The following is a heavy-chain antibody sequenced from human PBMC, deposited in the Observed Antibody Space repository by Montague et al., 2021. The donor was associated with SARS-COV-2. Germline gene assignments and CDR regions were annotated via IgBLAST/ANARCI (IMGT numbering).Heavy chain of an antibody. Sequence: SETLSLTCAVSGGSITGFSWSWVRRPAGKGLEWIGRVTTSGTTNYSPSRRSRVTMSVDTSKNQFSLNLNSVTAADTAIYYCARTPTRPLSLDSWGQGTLVTVSS. CDR3: ARTPTRPLSLDS. CDR2: VTTSGTT. V-gene: IGHV4-4*07. J-gene: IGHJ4*02. CDR1: GGSITGFS. D-gene: IGHD6-6*01.